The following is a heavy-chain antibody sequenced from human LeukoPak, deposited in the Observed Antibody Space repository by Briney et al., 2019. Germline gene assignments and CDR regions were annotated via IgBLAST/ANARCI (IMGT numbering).Heavy chain of an antibody. D-gene: IGHD4-17*01. Sequence: SETPSLTCTVSGGSISSYYWSWIRQPPGKGLEWIGYIYYSGSTNYNPSLRSRVTMAVDTSKNQLSLKLSSVTAADTAVYYCARDTTVTSGGYYYYYMDVWGKGTTVTVSS. CDR1: GGSISSYY. CDR2: IYYSGST. CDR3: ARDTTVTSGGYYYYYMDV. V-gene: IGHV4-59*01. J-gene: IGHJ6*03.